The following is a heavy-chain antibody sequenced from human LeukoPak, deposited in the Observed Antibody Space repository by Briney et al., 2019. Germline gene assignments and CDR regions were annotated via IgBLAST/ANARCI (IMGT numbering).Heavy chain of an antibody. CDR1: GYTFTSYG. CDR2: IIPIFGTA. D-gene: IGHD2-2*01. J-gene: IGHJ5*02. CDR3: ARSAYCSSTSCYDLGWFDP. Sequence: HRASVKVSCKASGYTFTSYGISWVRQAPGQGLEWMGGIIPIFGTANYAQKFQGRVTITADESTSTAYMELSSLRSEDTAVYYCARSAYCSSTSCYDLGWFDPWGQGTLVTVSS. V-gene: IGHV1-69*13.